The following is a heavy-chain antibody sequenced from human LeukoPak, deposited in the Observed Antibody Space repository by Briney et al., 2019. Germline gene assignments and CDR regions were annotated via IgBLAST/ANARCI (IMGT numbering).Heavy chain of an antibody. V-gene: IGHV3-23*01. D-gene: IGHD3-22*01. J-gene: IGHJ4*02. CDR2: ISGSGGST. CDR3: AKADTYYYDSSDY. CDR1: GFTFSSYA. Sequence: GGSLRLSCAASGFTFSSYAMSWVRQAPGKGLEWVSAISGSGGSTYYTDSVKGRFTISRDNSKNTLYLQMNSLRAEDTAVYYCAKADTYYYDSSDYWGQGTLVTVSS.